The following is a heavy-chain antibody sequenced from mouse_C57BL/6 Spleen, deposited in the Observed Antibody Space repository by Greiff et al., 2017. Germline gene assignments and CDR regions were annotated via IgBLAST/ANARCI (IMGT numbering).Heavy chain of an antibody. CDR3: ARAPIYYDYEDYFDY. CDR1: GYTFTSYW. D-gene: IGHD2-4*01. J-gene: IGHJ2*01. V-gene: IGHV1-64*01. CDR2: IHPNSGST. Sequence: QVQLQQSGAELVKPGASVKLSCKASGYTFTSYWMHWVKQRPGQGLEWIGMIHPNSGSTNYNEKFKSKATLTVDKSSSTAYMQLSSLTSEDSAVYYCARAPIYYDYEDYFDYWGQGTTLTVSS.